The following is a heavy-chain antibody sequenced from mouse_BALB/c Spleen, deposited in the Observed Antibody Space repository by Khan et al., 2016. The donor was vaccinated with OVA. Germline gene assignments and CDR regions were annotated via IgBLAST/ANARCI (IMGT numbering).Heavy chain of an antibody. CDR1: GFTFSSYS. D-gene: IGHD1-1*01. CDR2: ITSGGSYT. V-gene: IGHV5-6-4*01. J-gene: IGHJ2*01. Sequence: EVELVESGGGLVKPGGSLRLSCAASGFTFSSYSMSWVRQTPEKRLEWVATITSGGSYTYYPDSVQGRFTISRDNAKNTLYLQMSSLKSEDTAIYYCTRDRNYYGSSFYFDYWGHGTTLTVSS. CDR3: TRDRNYYGSSFYFDY.